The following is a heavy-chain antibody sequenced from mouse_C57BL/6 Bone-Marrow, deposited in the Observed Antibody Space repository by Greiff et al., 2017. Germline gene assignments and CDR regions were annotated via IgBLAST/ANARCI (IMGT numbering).Heavy chain of an antibody. CDR1: GFTFSDFY. J-gene: IGHJ1*03. CDR3: ARDAFITTVGAKDWYFDV. V-gene: IGHV7-1*01. D-gene: IGHD1-1*01. Sequence: EVKLMESGGGLVQSGRSLRLSCATSGFTFSDFYMEWVRQAPGKGLEWIAASRNKANDYTTEYSASVKGRFTVSRATSPSILYLQMNALRAEDTAIYYCARDAFITTVGAKDWYFDVWGTGTTVTVSS. CDR2: SRNKANDYTT.